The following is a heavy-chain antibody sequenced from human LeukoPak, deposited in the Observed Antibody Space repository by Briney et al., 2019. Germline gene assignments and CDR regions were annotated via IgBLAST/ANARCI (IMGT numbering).Heavy chain of an antibody. CDR1: GYSFTSYW. Sequence: GESLKIYCKGSGYSFTSYWIGWVRQMPGKGLEWMGIIYPGDSDTRYSPSFQGQVTISADKSSSTAYLQWSSLKASDTAMYYCARLHGGYDFWSGSNWFDPWGQGTLVTVSS. D-gene: IGHD3-3*01. CDR2: IYPGDSDT. CDR3: ARLHGGYDFWSGSNWFDP. V-gene: IGHV5-51*01. J-gene: IGHJ5*02.